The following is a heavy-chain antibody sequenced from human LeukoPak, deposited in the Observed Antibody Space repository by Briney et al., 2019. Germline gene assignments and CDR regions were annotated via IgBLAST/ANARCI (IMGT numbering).Heavy chain of an antibody. V-gene: IGHV4-59*08. Sequence: SETLSLTCTVSGGSMRFYYWSWSRQPPGKGLEWIGYIYHTGSTIYNPSLKSRVTISLDTSNDQFSMKMNSVTAADTAVYYCAKMGNPATVTADYWGQGTLVTVSS. CDR3: AKMGNPATVTADY. D-gene: IGHD4-17*01. CDR2: IYHTGST. J-gene: IGHJ4*02. CDR1: GGSMRFYY.